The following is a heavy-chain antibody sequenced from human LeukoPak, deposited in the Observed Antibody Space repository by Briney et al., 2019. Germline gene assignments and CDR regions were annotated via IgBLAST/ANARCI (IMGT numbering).Heavy chain of an antibody. D-gene: IGHD3-3*01. J-gene: IGHJ3*02. Sequence: PSETLSLTCTVSGCSISSGSYYWSWIRQPAGKGLEWIGRIYTSGSTNYNPSLKSRVTISVDTSKNQFSLKLSSVTDADTAVYYCAGDYDFWSGYPHAYDAFDIWGQGTMVTVSS. CDR3: AGDYDFWSGYPHAYDAFDI. CDR2: IYTSGST. CDR1: GCSISSGSYY. V-gene: IGHV4-61*02.